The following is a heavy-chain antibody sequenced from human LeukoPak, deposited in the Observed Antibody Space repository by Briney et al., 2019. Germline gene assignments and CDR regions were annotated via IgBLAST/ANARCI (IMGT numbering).Heavy chain of an antibody. CDR1: GFTFSSYG. Sequence: GGSLRLSCAASGFTFSSYGMSWVRQAPGKGREGVAGISGSGGNKNYADSVKGRFTISRDNSKNTLYLQMNSLRADDTAVYYCAKDYYYDRSGDNAFDIWGQGTMVTVSS. CDR2: ISGSGGNK. J-gene: IGHJ3*02. D-gene: IGHD3-22*01. V-gene: IGHV3-23*01. CDR3: AKDYYYDRSGDNAFDI.